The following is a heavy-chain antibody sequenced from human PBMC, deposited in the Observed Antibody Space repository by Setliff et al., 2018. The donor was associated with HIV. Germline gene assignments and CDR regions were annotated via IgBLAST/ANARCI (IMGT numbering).Heavy chain of an antibody. CDR2: IYTGGTT. D-gene: IGHD3-22*01. V-gene: IGHV4-61*09. CDR1: GGSISSGSYY. CDR3: ASRVYYYDSSGYLREEGFDP. J-gene: IGHJ5*02. Sequence: PSETLSLTCTVSGGSISSGSYYWTWIRQPAGKGLEWIGHIYTGGTTNYNPSLKSRVSISADMSKNHFSLNLSSVTAADTAVYYCASRVYYYDSSGYLREEGFDPWGQGTLVTVSS.